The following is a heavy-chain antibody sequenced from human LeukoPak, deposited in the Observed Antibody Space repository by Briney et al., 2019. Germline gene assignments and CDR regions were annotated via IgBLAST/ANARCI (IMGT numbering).Heavy chain of an antibody. CDR2: IIPILGIA. J-gene: IGHJ4*02. CDR3: ASHHMGATIDY. D-gene: IGHD1-26*01. V-gene: IGHV1-69*04. CDR1: GGTFSSYA. Sequence: ASVKVSCKASGGTFSSYAISWVRQAPGQGLEWMGRIIPILGIANYAQKFQGRVTITADKSTSTAYMELSSLRSEDTAVYYCASHHMGATIDYWGQGTLVTVFS.